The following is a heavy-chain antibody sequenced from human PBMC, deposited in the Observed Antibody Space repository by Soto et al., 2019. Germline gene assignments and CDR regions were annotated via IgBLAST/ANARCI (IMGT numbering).Heavy chain of an antibody. V-gene: IGHV3-30*03. CDR2: ISYDGDNE. D-gene: IGHD2-2*01. J-gene: IGHJ4*02. Sequence: GGSLRLSCAASGFTFSNYAMHWVRQAPGKGLEWLAIISYDGDNEYYADSVRGRFTISRDNSKNTLYLQMNSLRAEDTAVYYCAREIVVARGASYFDYWGPGTLVTVSS. CDR3: AREIVVARGASYFDY. CDR1: GFTFSNYA.